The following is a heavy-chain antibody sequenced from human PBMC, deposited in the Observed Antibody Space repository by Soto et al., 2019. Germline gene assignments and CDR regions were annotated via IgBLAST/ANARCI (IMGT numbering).Heavy chain of an antibody. CDR1: GFTFSSYG. Sequence: QVQLVESGGGVVQPGRSLRLSCAASGFTFSSYGMHWVRQAPRKGLEWVAVISYDGSNKYYADSVKGRFTISRDNSKNTLYLQMNSLRAEDTAVYYCAKNRVPWELLSFSDYWGQGTLVTVSS. CDR3: AKNRVPWELLSFSDY. CDR2: ISYDGSNK. D-gene: IGHD1-26*01. V-gene: IGHV3-30*18. J-gene: IGHJ4*02.